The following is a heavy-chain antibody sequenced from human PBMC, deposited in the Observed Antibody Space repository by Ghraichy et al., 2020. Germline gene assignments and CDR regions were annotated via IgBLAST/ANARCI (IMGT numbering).Heavy chain of an antibody. V-gene: IGHV3-23*01. D-gene: IGHD1-26*01. CDR3: AKGVSGSYSYYYYGMDV. J-gene: IGHJ6*02. CDR2: ISGSGGST. CDR1: GFTFSSYA. Sequence: GGSLRLSCAASGFTFSSYAMSWVRQAPGKGLEWVSAISGSGGSTYYADSVKGRFTISRDNSKNTLYLQMNSLRAEDTAVYYCAKGVSGSYSYYYYGMDVWGQGTTVTVSS.